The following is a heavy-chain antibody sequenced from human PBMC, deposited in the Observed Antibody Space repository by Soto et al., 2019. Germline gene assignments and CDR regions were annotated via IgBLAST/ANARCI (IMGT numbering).Heavy chain of an antibody. CDR3: AWFYGDYYNRFDP. V-gene: IGHV4-30-2*01. Sequence: SETLSLTCAVSGDSISSGGYSWSWIRQLPGKGLEWIGYIYHSGSTYYNPSLKSRVTLSVDRSKNQFYLKLSSVTAADTAVYYCAWFYGDYYNRFDPWGQGTLVPVSS. CDR1: GDSISSGGYS. CDR2: IYHSGST. D-gene: IGHD4-17*01. J-gene: IGHJ5*02.